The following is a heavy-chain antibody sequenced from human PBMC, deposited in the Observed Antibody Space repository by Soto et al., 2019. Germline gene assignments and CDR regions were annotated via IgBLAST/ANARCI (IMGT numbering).Heavy chain of an antibody. CDR1: GFTFSSYA. CDR3: AKPLVGTTVVDY. D-gene: IGHD4-17*01. Sequence: AGGSLRLSCAASGFTFSSYAMSWVRQAPGKGLEWVSAISGSGGSTYYADSVKGRFTISRDNSKNTLYLQMNSLRAEDTAVYYCAKPLVGTTVVDYWGQGTLVTVSS. J-gene: IGHJ4*02. V-gene: IGHV3-23*01. CDR2: ISGSGGST.